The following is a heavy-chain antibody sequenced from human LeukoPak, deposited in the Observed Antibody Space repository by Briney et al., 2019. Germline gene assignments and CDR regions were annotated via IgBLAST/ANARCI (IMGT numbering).Heavy chain of an antibody. J-gene: IGHJ4*02. CDR2: VHYSGSA. CDR1: GGSFSGYY. V-gene: IGHV4-34*01. D-gene: IGHD3-10*01. CDR3: ARGPPWFGELWLDY. Sequence: PSETLSLTCAVYGGSFSGYYWTWIRQSPGRGLEWIGEVHYSGSATYNPSLKSRVTISVDTSKNQFSLKLSSVAAADTAVYYCARGPPWFGELWLDYWGQGTLVTVSS.